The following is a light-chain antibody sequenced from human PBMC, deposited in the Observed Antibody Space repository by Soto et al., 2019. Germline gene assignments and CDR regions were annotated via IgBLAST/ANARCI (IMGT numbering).Light chain of an antibody. CDR3: QQRSNWPRT. J-gene: IGKJ1*01. CDR1: QSVSSY. CDR2: DAS. Sequence: EIVFTQSPATLSLSPGERATLSSPASQSVSSYLAWYQQKPGQAPRLLIYDASNRATGIPARFSGSGSGTDFTLTISSXEPEDFAVYYCQQRSNWPRTFGQGTKVDIK. V-gene: IGKV3-11*01.